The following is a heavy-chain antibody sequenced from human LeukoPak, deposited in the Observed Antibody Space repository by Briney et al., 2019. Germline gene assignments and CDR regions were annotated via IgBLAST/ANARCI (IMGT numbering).Heavy chain of an antibody. CDR2: IYYTGTT. CDR1: GGSISTYY. V-gene: IGHV4-59*01. Sequence: PSETLSLTCSVSGGSISTYYWSWIRQLPGKGLEWIGYIYYTGTTNYNPSLRSRVAISVDTSRNQFSLRLSSVTAADTAVYYCAREDPQTTVPEGMDVWGHGTTVIVSS. J-gene: IGHJ6*02. CDR3: AREDPQTTVPEGMDV. D-gene: IGHD4-17*01.